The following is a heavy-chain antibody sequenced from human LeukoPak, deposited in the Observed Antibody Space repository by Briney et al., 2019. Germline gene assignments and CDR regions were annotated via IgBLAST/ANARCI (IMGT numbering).Heavy chain of an antibody. V-gene: IGHV1-2*02. CDR3: ARDLATPVDY. D-gene: IGHD5-24*01. Sequence: EASVKVSCKASGYTFAGYYIHWVRHAPGQGLEWMGWISPNSGGTNCAQKFQGRGTLTRDTSISTAYMELSRLRSDDTAVYYCARDLATPVDYWGQGTLVTVSS. CDR2: ISPNSGGT. CDR1: GYTFAGYY. J-gene: IGHJ4*02.